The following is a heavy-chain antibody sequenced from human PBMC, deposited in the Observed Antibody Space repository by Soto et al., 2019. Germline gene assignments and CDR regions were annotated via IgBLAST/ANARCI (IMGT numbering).Heavy chain of an antibody. CDR2: FSTTGST. V-gene: IGHV4-4*07. J-gene: IGHJ5*02. CDR3: ARGTYGSGSSPNWFDP. CDR1: VASISSYY. Sequence: SETLSLTCTVSVASISSYYWSWRRQPAGKGLEWIGRFSTTGSTNYNPSLKSRVTVSVDTSKNQFSLKLNSVTAADTAVYFCARGTYGSGSSPNWFDPWGQGTLVTVSS. D-gene: IGHD3-10*01.